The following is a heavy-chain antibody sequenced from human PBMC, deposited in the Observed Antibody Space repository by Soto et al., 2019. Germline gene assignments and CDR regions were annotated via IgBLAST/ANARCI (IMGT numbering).Heavy chain of an antibody. D-gene: IGHD6-19*01. CDR2: ISHNGGNT. CDR1: GFTFNTFA. J-gene: IGHJ5*01. V-gene: IGHV3-64D*06. CDR3: VKEGYMHRGWYGQFDW. Sequence: GGSLRLSCSASGFTFNTFAMHWVRQTPGKGLEFVSAISHNGGNTFYADSVKGRFAISRDNSKNTLYLQMYSLGPEDTALYFCVKEGYMHRGWYGQFDWWGLGTLVTVSS.